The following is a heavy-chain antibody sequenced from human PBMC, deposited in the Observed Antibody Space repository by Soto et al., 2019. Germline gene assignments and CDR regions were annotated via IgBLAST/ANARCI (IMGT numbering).Heavy chain of an antibody. V-gene: IGHV4-34*01. CDR1: GGSFSGYY. CDR3: ARVRYSGYVRLDY. J-gene: IGHJ4*02. D-gene: IGHD5-12*01. Sequence: SETLSLTCAVYGGSFSGYYWSWIRQPPGKGLEWIGEINHSGSTNYNPSLKSRVTISVDTSKNQFSLKLSSVTAADTAVYYCARVRYSGYVRLDYWGQGTLVTVSS. CDR2: INHSGST.